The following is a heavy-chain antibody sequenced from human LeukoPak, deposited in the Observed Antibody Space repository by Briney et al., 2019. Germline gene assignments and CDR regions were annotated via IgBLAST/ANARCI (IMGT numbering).Heavy chain of an antibody. D-gene: IGHD3-10*01. V-gene: IGHV4-34*01. CDR3: ARVRYYGSGRKIYYMDV. Sequence: SETLSLICAVYGGSFSGYYWSWIRQPPGKGMEWIGEINHSGSTNYNPSLKSRVTISVDTSKNQFSLKLSSVTAADTAVYYCARVRYYGSGRKIYYMDVWGKGTTVTVSS. CDR2: INHSGST. CDR1: GGSFSGYY. J-gene: IGHJ6*03.